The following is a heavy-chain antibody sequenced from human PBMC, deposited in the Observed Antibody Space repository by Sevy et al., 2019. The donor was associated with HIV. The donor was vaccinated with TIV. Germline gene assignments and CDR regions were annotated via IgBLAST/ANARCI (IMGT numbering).Heavy chain of an antibody. CDR2: ISASGGST. CDR3: VKRYCSGGSCYGDC. CDR1: GFTFSSSP. J-gene: IGHJ4*02. V-gene: IGHV3-23*01. D-gene: IGHD2-15*01. Sequence: GGFLRLSCVASGFTFSSSPMSWVRQAPGKGLEWVSAISASGGSTYYADAVKGRFTISRDNSKNTMYLQMNSLRAEDTAVYYCVKRYCSGGSCYGDCWGQGTLVTVSS.